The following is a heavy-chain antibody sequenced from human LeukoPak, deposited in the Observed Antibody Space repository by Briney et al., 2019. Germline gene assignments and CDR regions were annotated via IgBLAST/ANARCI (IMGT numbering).Heavy chain of an antibody. D-gene: IGHD1-26*01. CDR3: VRFKRGTGFDY. J-gene: IGHJ4*02. V-gene: IGHV4-39*01. Sequence: SETLSLTCAVSGGSISTTDFDWAWIRQPPGQGLEWNATISSSGKSYYNPYLMSRVTISVDTSKNQFSLDVTSVTAADTGLFYCVRFKRGTGFDYWGRGILVIVS. CDR2: ISSSGKS. CDR1: GGSISTTDFD.